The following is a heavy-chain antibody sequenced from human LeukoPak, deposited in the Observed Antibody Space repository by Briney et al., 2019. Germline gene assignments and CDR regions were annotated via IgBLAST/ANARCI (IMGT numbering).Heavy chain of an antibody. V-gene: IGHV3-23*01. CDR1: GFTFSSHG. CDR2: ISPSGGIT. CDR3: AKDDDWGRYKH. J-gene: IGHJ1*01. D-gene: IGHD3-16*01. Sequence: GGTLRLSCAASGFTFSSHGMNWVRQAPGKGLEWVSGISPSGGITYYTDSVKGRFTISRDNSRNTQSLQMNSLRAEDTAVYYCAKDDDWGRYKHWGQGTLVTVSS.